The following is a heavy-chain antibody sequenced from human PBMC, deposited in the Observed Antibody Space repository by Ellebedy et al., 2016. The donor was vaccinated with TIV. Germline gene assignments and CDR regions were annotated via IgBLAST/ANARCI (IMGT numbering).Heavy chain of an antibody. D-gene: IGHD6-13*01. CDR1: GFTFGDYA. CDR3: TRDLTTLAAAGTGIYYYTMDV. V-gene: IGHV3-49*04. CDR2: IRSKAYGGTT. Sequence: GGSLRLXXTASGFTFGDYAMSWVRQAPGKGLEWVSFIRSKAYGGTTEYVASVKGRFTISRDDSKSIAYLQMNSLKAEDTAVYYCTRDLTTLAAAGTGIYYYTMDVWGQGTTVTVSS. J-gene: IGHJ6*02.